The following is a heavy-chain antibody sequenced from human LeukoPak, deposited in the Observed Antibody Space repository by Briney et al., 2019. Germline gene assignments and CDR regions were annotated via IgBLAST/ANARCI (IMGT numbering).Heavy chain of an antibody. J-gene: IGHJ5*02. CDR2: IKQDESEK. D-gene: IGHD6-19*01. Sequence: GGSLRLSCAASGFTFSTYWMSWVRQAPGKGLEWVANIKQDESEKYYVDSVKGRFTISRDNAKNSLYLQMNSLRAEDMALYYCAEGGIAVAGTWFDPWGQGTLVTVSS. CDR3: AEGGIAVAGTWFDP. CDR1: GFTFSTYW. V-gene: IGHV3-7*03.